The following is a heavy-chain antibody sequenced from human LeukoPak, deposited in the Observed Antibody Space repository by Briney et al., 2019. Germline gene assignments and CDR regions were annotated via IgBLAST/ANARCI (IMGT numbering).Heavy chain of an antibody. J-gene: IGHJ6*03. CDR3: ATAQYCSGGSCYSFHYYYYYMDV. V-gene: IGHV1-69*06. CDR2: IIPIFGTA. Sequence: GSSVKVSCKASGGTFSSYAINWVRQAPGQGLEWMGGIIPIFGTANYAQKFQGRVTITADKSTSTAYMELSSLRSEDTAVYYCATAQYCSGGSCYSFHYYYYYMDVWGKGTTVTVSS. D-gene: IGHD2-15*01. CDR1: GGTFSSYA.